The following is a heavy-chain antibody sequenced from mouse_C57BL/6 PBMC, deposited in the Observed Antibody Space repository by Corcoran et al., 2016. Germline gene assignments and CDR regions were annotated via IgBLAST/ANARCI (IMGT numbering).Heavy chain of an antibody. J-gene: IGHJ3*01. D-gene: IGHD2-4*01. CDR1: GYTFTDYY. CDR2: INPYNGGT. Sequence: EVQLQQSGPVLVKPGASVKMSCKASGYTFTDYYMNWVKQSHGKSLEWIGVINPYNGGTSYNQKFKGKATLTVDKSSSTAYMELNSLTSEDTAVYYFARGDYDYLAWFAYWAKGLWSLSLQ. CDR3: ARGDYDYLAWFAY. V-gene: IGHV1-19*01.